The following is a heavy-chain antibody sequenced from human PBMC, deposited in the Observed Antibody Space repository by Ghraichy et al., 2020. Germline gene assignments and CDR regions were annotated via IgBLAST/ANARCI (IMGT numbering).Heavy chain of an antibody. D-gene: IGHD3-22*01. V-gene: IGHV4-39*01. J-gene: IGHJ4*02. Sequence: SQTRSLTCTVSGGSISSSSYYWGWIRQPPGKGLEWIGSIYYSGSTYYNPSLKSRVTISVDTSKNQFSLKLSSVTAADTAVYYCARLLRYDMSIDYWGQGTLVTVSS. CDR3: ARLLRYDMSIDY. CDR2: IYYSGST. CDR1: GGSISSSSYY.